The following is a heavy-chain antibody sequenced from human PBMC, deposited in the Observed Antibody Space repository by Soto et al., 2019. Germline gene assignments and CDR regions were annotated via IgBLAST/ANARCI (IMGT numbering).Heavy chain of an antibody. V-gene: IGHV4-31*03. CDR3: ARDGYGGGDGDGMDV. CDR1: GGSISSGGYY. CDR2: IYYSGST. D-gene: IGHD5-18*01. J-gene: IGHJ6*02. Sequence: PSETLSLTCTVSGGSISSGGYYWSWIHQHPGKGLEWIGYIYYSGSTYYNPSLKSRVTISVDTSKNQFSLKLSSVTAADTAVYYCARDGYGGGDGDGMDVWGQGTTVTVSS.